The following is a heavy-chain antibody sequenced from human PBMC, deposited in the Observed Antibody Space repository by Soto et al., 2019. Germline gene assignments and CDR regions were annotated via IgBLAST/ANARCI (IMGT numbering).Heavy chain of an antibody. D-gene: IGHD1-26*01. CDR2: ISAYNGNP. CDR3: ARDRGSSALDY. V-gene: IGHV1-18*01. J-gene: IGHJ4*02. CDR1: GYTFTSYG. Sequence: QVQLVQSGAEVKKPGASVKVSCKASGYTFTSYGIIWVRQAPGQGLEWMGWISAYNGNPHYAQKLQGRVTMTTDTPTSTADMELRSLRSEDTAVYYCARDRGSSALDYWGQGTLVTVSS.